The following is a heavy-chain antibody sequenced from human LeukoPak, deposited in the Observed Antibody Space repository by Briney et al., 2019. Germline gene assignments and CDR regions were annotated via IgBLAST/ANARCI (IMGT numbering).Heavy chain of an antibody. CDR2: INPNSGGT. CDR3: ARDPGSGHGSFDY. D-gene: IGHD5-12*01. Sequence: GASVKVSCKASGYTFTGYYMHWVRQAPGQGLEWMGWINPNSGGTNYAQKFQGRVTMTRDTSISTAYMELSRLRSDDTAVYYCARDPGSGHGSFDYWGQGTLVTVSS. CDR1: GYTFTGYY. V-gene: IGHV1-2*02. J-gene: IGHJ4*02.